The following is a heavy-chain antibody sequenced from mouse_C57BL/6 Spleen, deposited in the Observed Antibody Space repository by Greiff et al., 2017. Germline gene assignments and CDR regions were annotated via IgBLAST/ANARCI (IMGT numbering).Heavy chain of an antibody. Sequence: EVQRVESGAELVKPGASVKLSCTASGFNIKDYYMHWVKQRTEQGLEWIGRIDPEDGETKYAPNFQGKATITADTSSNTAYLQLSSLTSEDTAVYYCARPSWDGSDYWGQGTTLTVSS. CDR3: ARPSWDGSDY. J-gene: IGHJ2*01. V-gene: IGHV14-2*01. CDR1: GFNIKDYY. CDR2: IDPEDGET. D-gene: IGHD4-1*01.